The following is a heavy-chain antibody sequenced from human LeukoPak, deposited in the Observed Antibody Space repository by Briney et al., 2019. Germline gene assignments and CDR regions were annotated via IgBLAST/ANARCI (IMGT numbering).Heavy chain of an antibody. CDR2: ISGSGGST. V-gene: IGHV3-23*01. Sequence: SCKASGGTFSSYSMNWVRQAPGKGLEWVSAISGSGGSTYYADSVKGRFTISRDNSKNTLYLQMNSLRAEDTAVYYCAKDGGEYYDILTGYYPRLYYMDVWGKGTTVTVSS. CDR3: AKDGGEYYDILTGYYPRLYYMDV. J-gene: IGHJ6*03. D-gene: IGHD3-9*01. CDR1: GGTFSSYS.